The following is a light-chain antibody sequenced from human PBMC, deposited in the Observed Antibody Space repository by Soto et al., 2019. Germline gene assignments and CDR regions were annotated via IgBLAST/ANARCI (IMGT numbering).Light chain of an antibody. CDR3: SSYTSSRTLV. CDR1: SSDVGGYNY. CDR2: DVS. V-gene: IGLV2-14*01. J-gene: IGLJ3*02. Sequence: QTVVTQPASVSGSPGQSITISCTGTSSDVGGYNYVSWYQQHPGKAPKLMIYDVSNRPSGVSNRFSGSKSGKTASLTISGLQGEDEADYYCSSYTSSRTLVFGGGTKLTVL.